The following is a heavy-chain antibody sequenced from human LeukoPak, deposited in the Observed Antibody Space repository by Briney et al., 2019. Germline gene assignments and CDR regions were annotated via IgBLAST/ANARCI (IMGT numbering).Heavy chain of an antibody. Sequence: PGGSLRLSCAASGFTFSSYGMHWVRQAPGKGLEWVAVISYDGSNKYYADSVKGRFTISRDNSKNTLYLQMNSLRAEDTAVYYCAKAGRMVRGRDWFDPWGQGTLVTVSS. V-gene: IGHV3-30*18. D-gene: IGHD3-10*01. CDR3: AKAGRMVRGRDWFDP. CDR2: ISYDGSNK. CDR1: GFTFSSYG. J-gene: IGHJ5*02.